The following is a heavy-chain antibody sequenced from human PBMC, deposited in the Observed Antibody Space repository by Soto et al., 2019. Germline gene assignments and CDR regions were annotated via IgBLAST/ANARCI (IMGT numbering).Heavy chain of an antibody. D-gene: IGHD2-21*02. V-gene: IGHV1-18*01. CDR3: ATNIVVVTAILGAFDI. Sequence: ASVKVSCKASGYTFTSYGISWVRQAPGQGLEWMGWISAYNGNTNYAQKLQGRVTMTTDTSTSTAYMELSSLRSEDTAVYYCATNIVVVTAILGAFDIWGQGTMVTVSS. CDR2: ISAYNGNT. CDR1: GYTFTSYG. J-gene: IGHJ3*02.